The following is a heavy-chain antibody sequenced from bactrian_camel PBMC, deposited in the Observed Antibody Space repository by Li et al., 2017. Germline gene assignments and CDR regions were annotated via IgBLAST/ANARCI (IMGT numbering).Heavy chain of an antibody. Sequence: DVQLVESGGGLVQPGGSLRLSCAASGFTFDGTTMGWIRQAPGKGLEWVSLITSSGGTPLYADSVKGRFTISRDNAKNTLYLQLNSLRTEDTAMYYCTKDRGRAVPAGSFDYWAQGTQVTVS. CDR3: TKDRGRAVPAGSFDY. V-gene: IGHV3-1*01. J-gene: IGHJ6*01. D-gene: IGHD6*01. CDR2: ITSSGGTP. CDR1: GFTFDGTT.